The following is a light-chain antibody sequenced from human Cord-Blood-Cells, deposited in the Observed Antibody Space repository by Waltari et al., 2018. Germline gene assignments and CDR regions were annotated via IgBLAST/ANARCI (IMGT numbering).Light chain of an antibody. CDR2: EGS. J-gene: IGLJ3*02. Sequence: QSALTQPASVSGSPGQSITIYCTGTSSAVGRYNLVSWYQQHPGKAPKLMIYEGSKRPSGVSNRFSGSKSGNTASLTISGLQAEDEADYYCCSYAGSSTWVFGGGTKLTVL. CDR1: SSAVGRYNL. CDR3: CSYAGSSTWV. V-gene: IGLV2-23*01.